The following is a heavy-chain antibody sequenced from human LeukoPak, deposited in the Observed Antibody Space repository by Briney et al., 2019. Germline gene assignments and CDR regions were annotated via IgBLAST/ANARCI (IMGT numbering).Heavy chain of an antibody. CDR1: GFTFSSYE. D-gene: IGHD3-22*01. V-gene: IGHV3-48*03. CDR3: ARHSTYDSSGYPLNAFDI. CDR2: ISISGSTI. Sequence: GGSLRLSCAASGFTFSSYEMNWVRQAPGKGLEWVSYISISGSTIYYADSVKGRFTISRDNAKNSLYLQMNSLRAEDTAVYYCARHSTYDSSGYPLNAFDIWGQGTMVTVSS. J-gene: IGHJ3*02.